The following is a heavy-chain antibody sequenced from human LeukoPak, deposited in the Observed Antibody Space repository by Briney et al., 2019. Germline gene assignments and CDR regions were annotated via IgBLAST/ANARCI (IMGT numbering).Heavy chain of an antibody. V-gene: IGHV3-43D*03. J-gene: IGHJ4*02. CDR1: GFTFDDYA. CDR2: ISWGGGST. Sequence: GGSLRLSCAASGFTFDDYAMHWVRQAPGKGLEWVSLISWGGGSTYYADSVKGRFTISRDNSKNSLYLQMNSLRAEDTALYYCAKDIGYQLLYLDYWGQGTLVTVSS. CDR3: AKDIGYQLLYLDY. D-gene: IGHD2-2*02.